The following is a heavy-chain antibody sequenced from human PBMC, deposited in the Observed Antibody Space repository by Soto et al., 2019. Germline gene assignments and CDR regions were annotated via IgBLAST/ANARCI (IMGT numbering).Heavy chain of an antibody. CDR1: GGSISSGGYY. Sequence: QVQLQESGPGLVKPSQTLSLTCTVSGGSISSGGYYWSWIRQHPGKGWEWIGYIYYSGSNYYNPSLKSRVTISVDTSKNQFSLKLSSVTAEDTDVYYCARSGWSGTARWGQGTLVTVSS. CDR3: ARSGWSGTAR. J-gene: IGHJ4*02. CDR2: IYYSGSN. D-gene: IGHD3-3*01. V-gene: IGHV4-31*03.